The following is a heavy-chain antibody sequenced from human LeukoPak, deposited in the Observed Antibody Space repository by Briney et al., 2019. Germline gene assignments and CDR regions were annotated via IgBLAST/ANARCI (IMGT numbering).Heavy chain of an antibody. J-gene: IGHJ4*02. V-gene: IGHV1-2*02. Sequence: ASVKVSCRASGYTFTGYYMHWARQAPGQGLEWMGWINPNSGGTNYAQKFQGRVTMTRDTSISTAYMELSKLRSDDTAEYYCARDLANYDFWSGYYPYYFDYWGQGTLVTVSS. D-gene: IGHD3-3*01. CDR3: ARDLANYDFWSGYYPYYFDY. CDR1: GYTFTGYY. CDR2: INPNSGGT.